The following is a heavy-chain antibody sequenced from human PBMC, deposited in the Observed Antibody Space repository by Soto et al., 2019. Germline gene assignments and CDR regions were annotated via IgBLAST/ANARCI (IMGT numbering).Heavy chain of an antibody. CDR2: IIPIFGTA. CDR1: GGAFSSYA. Sequence: QVQLVQSGAEVKKPGSSVKVSCKASGGAFSSYAISWVRQAPGQGLEWMGGIIPIFGTANYAQKFQGRVTITADESTSTAYMELSSLRSEDTAVYYCARDLEGNNLRSPPCYWGQGTLVTVSS. J-gene: IGHJ4*02. D-gene: IGHD1-1*01. CDR3: ARDLEGNNLRSPPCY. V-gene: IGHV1-69*01.